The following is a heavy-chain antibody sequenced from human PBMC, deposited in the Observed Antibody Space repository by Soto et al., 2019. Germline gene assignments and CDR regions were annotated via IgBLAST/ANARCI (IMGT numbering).Heavy chain of an antibody. J-gene: IGHJ4*02. Sequence: GGSLRRSCAGSGFSFSSYAMSCVRQAPGKGLEWVSGISGGGVGTYYADSVKGRFTISRDNSKNTLYLQMNSLRAEDTAVYYCAKDLMVATTTDYWGQGTLVTVSS. CDR3: AKDLMVATTTDY. V-gene: IGHV3-23*01. D-gene: IGHD1-1*01. CDR1: GFSFSSYA. CDR2: ISGGGVGT.